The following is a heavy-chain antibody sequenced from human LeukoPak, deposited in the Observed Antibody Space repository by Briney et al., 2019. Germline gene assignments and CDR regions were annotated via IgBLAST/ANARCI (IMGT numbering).Heavy chain of an antibody. V-gene: IGHV4-59*01. CDR2: IYYCGTT. Sequence: PSETLSLTCTVSGGSISSYYWSWIRQPPGKGLEWIGYIYYCGTTNYNPSLKSRVTISVDTSKNQFSLRLSSVTAADTAVYYCARAPFVEYNTAFLVWGQGTLVTVSS. D-gene: IGHD3-3*01. J-gene: IGHJ4*02. CDR1: GGSISSYY. CDR3: ARAPFVEYNTAFLV.